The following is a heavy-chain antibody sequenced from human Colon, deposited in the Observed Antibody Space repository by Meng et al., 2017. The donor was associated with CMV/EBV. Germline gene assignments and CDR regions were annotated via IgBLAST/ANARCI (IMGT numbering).Heavy chain of an antibody. J-gene: IGHJ4*02. Sequence: GESLKISCAASGFTFSDYYMSWIRQAPGKGLEWVSYISSSGSTIYYADSVKGRFTISRDNAKNSLYLQMNSLRAEDTAVYYCARAGPSMVVGGYYFDYRGQGTLVTVSS. D-gene: IGHD3-22*01. CDR3: ARAGPSMVVGGYYFDY. CDR1: GFTFSDYY. CDR2: ISSSGSTI. V-gene: IGHV3-11*04.